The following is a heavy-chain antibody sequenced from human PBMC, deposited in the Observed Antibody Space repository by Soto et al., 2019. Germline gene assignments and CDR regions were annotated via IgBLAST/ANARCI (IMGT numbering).Heavy chain of an antibody. CDR1: GFTFSNYG. J-gene: IGHJ4*02. V-gene: IGHV3-30*18. CDR2: ISYDGRDK. Sequence: QVQLVESGGGVVQPGRSLRLSCAASGFTFSNYGMHWVRQAPGKGLEWVAVISYDGRDKYYVDSVKGRFTVSRDNSENALYLQMSSLRVEDTAVYYCAKEDMATHWGQGTLVTVSS. CDR3: AKEDMATH. D-gene: IGHD5-12*01.